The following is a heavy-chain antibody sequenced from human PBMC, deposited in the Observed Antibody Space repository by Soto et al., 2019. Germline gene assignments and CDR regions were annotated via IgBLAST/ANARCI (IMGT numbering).Heavy chain of an antibody. Sequence: EVQLVETGGGLIQPGGSLRLSCAASDFSVSNNYMTWVRQAPGKGLEWVSVIYSGGNTYYADHVKGRFTISRDSSTNTLFLQMNSLRVDDTAVYYCARGMDGMDVWGRGTTVTVSS. V-gene: IGHV3-53*02. CDR2: IYSGGNT. CDR1: DFSVSNNY. CDR3: ARGMDGMDV. J-gene: IGHJ6*02.